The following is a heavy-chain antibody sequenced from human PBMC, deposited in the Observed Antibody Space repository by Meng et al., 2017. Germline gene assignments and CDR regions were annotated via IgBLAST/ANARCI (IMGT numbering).Heavy chain of an antibody. CDR2: VYHNGNA. D-gene: IGHD2-21*02. V-gene: IGHV4-4*02. Sequence: PQELGRGLVKPSGALVPHCAGSGGLISSNNWWVWVRQPPGKGLEWIGEVYHNGNANYNPSLKSRVTISVDKSKNQFSPKLSFVAAADTAIYYCARELDAVGVTAYDLWGQGTLVTVSS. J-gene: IGHJ4*02. CDR3: ARELDAVGVTAYDL. CDR1: GGLISSNNW.